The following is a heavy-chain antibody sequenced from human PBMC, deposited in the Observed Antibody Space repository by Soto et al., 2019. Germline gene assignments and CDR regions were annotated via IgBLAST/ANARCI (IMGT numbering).Heavy chain of an antibody. Sequence: GSLRLSCAASGFTFSSYGMHWVRQAPCKGLEWVAVIWYDGSNKYYADSVKGRFTISRDNSKNTLYLQMNSLRAEDTAVYYCARDQEQWLVHDYYGMDVWGQGTTVTVSS. CDR1: GFTFSSYG. V-gene: IGHV3-33*01. J-gene: IGHJ6*02. CDR3: ARDQEQWLVHDYYGMDV. CDR2: IWYDGSNK. D-gene: IGHD6-19*01.